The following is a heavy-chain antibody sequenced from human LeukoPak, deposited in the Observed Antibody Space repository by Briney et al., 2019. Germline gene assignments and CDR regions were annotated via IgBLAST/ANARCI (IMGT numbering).Heavy chain of an antibody. CDR3: ARVVTFGYFDL. V-gene: IGHV3-64*01. CDR1: GFTFSSYA. CDR2: ISSNGGST. Sequence: GGSLRLSCAASGFTFSSYAMHWVHQAPGKGLEYVSAISSNGGSTYYANSVKGRFTISRDNSKNTLYLQMGSLRAEDMAVYYCARVVTFGYFDLWGRGTLVTVSS. J-gene: IGHJ2*01.